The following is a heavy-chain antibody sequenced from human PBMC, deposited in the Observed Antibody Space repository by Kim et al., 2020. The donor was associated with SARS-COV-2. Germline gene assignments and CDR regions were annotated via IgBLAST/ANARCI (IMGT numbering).Heavy chain of an antibody. CDR2: ICTSGST. V-gene: IGHV4-4*07. D-gene: IGHD3-16*01. Sequence: SETLSLTCTVSGASISGYCWSWIRQPAGKGLEWIGHICTSGSTNYNPSLRGRVTMSVDTSKNQFSLKLSSVTAADTAVYYCARDVTANDYWGQGTLVTVSS. CDR1: GASISGYC. J-gene: IGHJ4*02. CDR3: ARDVTANDY.